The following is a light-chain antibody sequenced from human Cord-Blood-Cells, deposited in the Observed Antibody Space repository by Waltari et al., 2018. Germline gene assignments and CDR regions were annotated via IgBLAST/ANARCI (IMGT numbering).Light chain of an antibody. V-gene: IGKV1-39*01. CDR2: AAS. Sequence: DIQMTQSPSSLSASVGDRVTITCRASQSISRYLNWYQQKPGKAPKLLIYAASSLQSGVPSRFSGSGSGTDFTLTIRSLQPEDFATYYCQQGYSTPMYSFGQGTKLEIK. CDR1: QSISRY. J-gene: IGKJ2*03. CDR3: QQGYSTPMYS.